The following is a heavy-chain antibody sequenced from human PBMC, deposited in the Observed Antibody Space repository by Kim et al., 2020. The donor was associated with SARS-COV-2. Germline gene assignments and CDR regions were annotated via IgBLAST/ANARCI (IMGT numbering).Heavy chain of an antibody. J-gene: IGHJ5*02. CDR1: GGSFSGYY. D-gene: IGHD2-15*01. CDR3: ARLGGYCSGGSCYAATIRSSSWFDP. V-gene: IGHV4-34*01. Sequence: SETLSLTCAVYGGSFSGYYWSWIRQPPGKGMEWIGEINPSGSTNYNPSLKRRVTISVDTSKTQFSLKLSSVTAADTAVYYCARLGGYCSGGSCYAATIRSSSWFDPWGQGTLVTVSS. CDR2: INPSGST.